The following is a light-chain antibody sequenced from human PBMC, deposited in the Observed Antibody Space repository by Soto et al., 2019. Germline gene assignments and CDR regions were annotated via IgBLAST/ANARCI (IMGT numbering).Light chain of an antibody. V-gene: IGLV2-14*01. J-gene: IGLJ1*01. Sequence: QSALTHPASVSGSPRQSIPISCTGTSSDVGSYNYVSWYQQHPVKAPKLMIYDVTNRPSGVSDRFSGSKSGNTASLTISGLQAEDEADYYCSSYTSSSTPYVFGTGTKVTVL. CDR1: SSDVGSYNY. CDR3: SSYTSSSTPYV. CDR2: DVT.